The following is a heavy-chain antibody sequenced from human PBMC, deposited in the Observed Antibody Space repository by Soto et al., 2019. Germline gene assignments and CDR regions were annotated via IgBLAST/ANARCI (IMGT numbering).Heavy chain of an antibody. D-gene: IGHD6-19*01. Sequence: GASVKVSCKASGYTFTGYYIHWVRQAPGQGLEWMGWINPNSGGTNYAQKFQGWVTMTRDTSISTAYMELSSLRSEDTAVYYCARAVAVAADFDYWGQGTLVTVSS. CDR1: GYTFTGYY. CDR3: ARAVAVAADFDY. V-gene: IGHV1-2*04. J-gene: IGHJ4*02. CDR2: INPNSGGT.